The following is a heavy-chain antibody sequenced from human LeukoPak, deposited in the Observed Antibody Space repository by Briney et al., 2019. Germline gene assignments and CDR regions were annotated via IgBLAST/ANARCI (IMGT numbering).Heavy chain of an antibody. V-gene: IGHV1-2*02. CDR3: ASMEVLPPYSSSWSLGY. CDR2: INPNSGGT. CDR1: GYTFTGYY. J-gene: IGHJ4*02. Sequence: ASVKVSCKASGYTFTGYYMHWVRQAPGQGLEWMGWINPNSGGTNYAQKFQGGVTMTRDTSISTAYMELSRLRSDDTAVYYCASMEVLPPYSSSWSLGYWGQGTLVTVSS. D-gene: IGHD6-13*01.